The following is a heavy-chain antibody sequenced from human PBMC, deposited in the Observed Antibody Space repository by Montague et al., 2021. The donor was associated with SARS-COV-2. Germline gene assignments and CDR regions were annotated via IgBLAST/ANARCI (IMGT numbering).Heavy chain of an antibody. CDR2: IDWTHDQ. Sequence: VTPTQTLTLTCSFSGFSLTTPGVSVGWIRQPPGRALEWLALIDWTHDQYYSRSLGTRLTISPGTSKSQVVLTLTNVDTVDTATYYCARNRLSVFDFWGQGTLVTVSS. D-gene: IGHD2/OR15-2a*01. J-gene: IGHJ4*02. CDR1: GFSLTTPGVS. CDR3: ARNRLSVFDF. V-gene: IGHV2-70*01.